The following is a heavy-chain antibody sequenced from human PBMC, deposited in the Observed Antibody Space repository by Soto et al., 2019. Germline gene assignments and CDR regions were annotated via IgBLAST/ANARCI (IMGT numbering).Heavy chain of an antibody. J-gene: IGHJ3*02. V-gene: IGHV3-23*01. D-gene: IGHD3-3*01. CDR3: AKVYQSDGYDFWSGDAFDI. CDR1: GFTFSSYA. Sequence: GGSLRLSCAASGFTFSSYAMSWVRQAPGKGLEWVSAISGSGGSTYYADSVKGRFTISRDNSKNTLYLQMNSLRAEDTAVYYCAKVYQSDGYDFWSGDAFDIWGQGTMVTVSS. CDR2: ISGSGGST.